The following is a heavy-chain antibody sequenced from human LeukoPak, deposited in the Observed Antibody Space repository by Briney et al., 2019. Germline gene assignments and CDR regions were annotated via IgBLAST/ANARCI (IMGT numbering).Heavy chain of an antibody. Sequence: PGRSLRLSCAASGFTFSSYGMHWVRQAPGKGLEWVSAISGSGGSTYYADSVKGRFTISRDNSKNTLYLQMNSLRAEDTAVYYCAKRRQTSSGYYPIDYWGQGTLVTVSS. CDR1: GFTFSSYG. CDR3: AKRRQTSSGYYPIDY. J-gene: IGHJ4*02. CDR2: ISGSGGST. D-gene: IGHD3-22*01. V-gene: IGHV3-23*01.